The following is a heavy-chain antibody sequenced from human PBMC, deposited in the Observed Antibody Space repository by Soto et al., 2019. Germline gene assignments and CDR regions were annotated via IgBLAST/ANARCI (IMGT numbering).Heavy chain of an antibody. CDR1: GFTCRSFT. D-gene: IGHD6-13*01. Sequence: GGSLRLSCAASGFTCRSFTMNWVRQAPGKGLEWVSTISSNSAYIYYTDALRGRFTISRDNAKNSLHLQMNSLRAEDTAVYYCTRDASRDSSARGWFDPWGPGTLVTVSS. CDR3: TRDASRDSSARGWFDP. J-gene: IGHJ5*02. CDR2: ISSNSAYI. V-gene: IGHV3-21*01.